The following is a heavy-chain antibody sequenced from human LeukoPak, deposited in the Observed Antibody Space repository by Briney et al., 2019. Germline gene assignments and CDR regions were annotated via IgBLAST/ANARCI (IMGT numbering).Heavy chain of an antibody. D-gene: IGHD3-22*01. CDR2: ISSSSSYT. V-gene: IGHV3-11*05. J-gene: IGHJ5*02. CDR3: AREVSYYDSSGYYGGNWFDP. Sequence: LSLTCAVYGGSFSGYYWSWIRQAPGKGLEWASYISSSSSYTNYADSVKGRFTISRDNAKNSLYLQMNSLRAEDTAVYYCAREVSYYDSSGYYGGNWFDPWGQGTLVTVSS. CDR1: GGSFSGYY.